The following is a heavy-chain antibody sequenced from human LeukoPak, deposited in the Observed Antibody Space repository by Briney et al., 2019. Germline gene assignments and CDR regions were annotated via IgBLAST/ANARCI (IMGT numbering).Heavy chain of an antibody. Sequence: PSGTLSLTCTVSGGSISSYYWSWIRQPPGKGLEWIGYIYYSGSTNYNPSLESRVTISVDTSKNQFSLKLSSVTAADTAVYYCARGHDYVWGSYQGGYFDYWGQGTLVTVSS. D-gene: IGHD3-16*02. CDR1: GGSISSYY. CDR2: IYYSGST. CDR3: ARGHDYVWGSYQGGYFDY. J-gene: IGHJ4*02. V-gene: IGHV4-59*01.